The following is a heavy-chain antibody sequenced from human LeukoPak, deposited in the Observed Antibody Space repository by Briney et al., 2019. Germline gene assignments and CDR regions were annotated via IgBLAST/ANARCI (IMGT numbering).Heavy chain of an antibody. CDR3: ARMYYYGSGTYYGDY. CDR2: INPNSGGT. CDR1: GYTFTGYY. D-gene: IGHD3-10*01. J-gene: IGHJ4*02. Sequence: GASVKVSCTASGYTFTGYYMHWVRQAPGQGLEWMGWINPNSGGTNYAEKFQGRVTMIRDSSINTAYMELSRLRSDDTAVYYCARMYYYGSGTYYGDYWGQGSLVTVSS. V-gene: IGHV1-2*02.